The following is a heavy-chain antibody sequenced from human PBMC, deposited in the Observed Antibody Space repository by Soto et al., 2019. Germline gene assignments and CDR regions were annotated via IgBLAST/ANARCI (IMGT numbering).Heavy chain of an antibody. CDR2: IYYSGST. CDR1: GGSISSSSYY. CDR3: GTGGAYYFDY. V-gene: IGHV4-39*01. J-gene: IGHJ4*02. Sequence: SETLSLTCTVSGGSISSSSYYWGWIRQPPGKGLEWIGSIYYSGSTYYNPSLKSRVTISVHTSKNQFSLKLSSVTAADTAVYYCGTGGAYYFDYWGQGTLVTVS. D-gene: IGHD3-10*01.